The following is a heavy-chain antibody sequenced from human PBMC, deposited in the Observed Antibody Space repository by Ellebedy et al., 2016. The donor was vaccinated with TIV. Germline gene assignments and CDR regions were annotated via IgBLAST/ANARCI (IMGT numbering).Heavy chain of an antibody. CDR1: GFSLSTSGVG. Sequence: SGPTLVKPTQTLTLTCTFSGFSLSTSGVGVGWIRQPPGKALEWLALINWNDDKRYSPSLKSRLTITKDTSKNQVVLTMTKMDPVDTATYYCAHRQVGYYGSGSYYGAPEGLNWGQGTLVTVSS. J-gene: IGHJ4*02. CDR3: AHRQVGYYGSGSYYGAPEGLN. D-gene: IGHD3-10*01. V-gene: IGHV2-5*01. CDR2: INWNDDK.